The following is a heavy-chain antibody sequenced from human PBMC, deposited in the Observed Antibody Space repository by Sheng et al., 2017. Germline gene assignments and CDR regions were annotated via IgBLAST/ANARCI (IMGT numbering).Heavy chain of an antibody. V-gene: IGHV4-4*02. D-gene: IGHD3-10*01. CDR2: IYHSGST. J-gene: IGHJ4*02. CDR3: VRHSGSGSYFDY. Sequence: QVQLQESGQGLVKPSGTLSLTCAVSGGSISITNWWSWVRQPPGKGLEWIGEIYHSGSTNYNPSLKSRVTISVDKSKNQFSLKVTSVTAADTAVYYCVRHSGSGSYFDYWGQGTLVTVSS. CDR1: GGSISITNW.